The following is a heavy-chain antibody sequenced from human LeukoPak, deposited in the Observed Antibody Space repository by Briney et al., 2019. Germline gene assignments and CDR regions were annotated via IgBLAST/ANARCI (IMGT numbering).Heavy chain of an antibody. CDR1: GYTFTSYG. D-gene: IGHD3-3*01. J-gene: IGHJ6*02. CDR2: ISAYNGNT. Sequence: ASVKVSCKASGYTFTSYGISWVRQAPGQGLEWMGWISAYNGNTNYAQKLQGRVTMTTDTSTSTAYMELRSLRSDDTAVYYCARNEGLYYDFWSGYPSRMDVWGQGTTVTVSS. CDR3: ARNEGLYYDFWSGYPSRMDV. V-gene: IGHV1-18*01.